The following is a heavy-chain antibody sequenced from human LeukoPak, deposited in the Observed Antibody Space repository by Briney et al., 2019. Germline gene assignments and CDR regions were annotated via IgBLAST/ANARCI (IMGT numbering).Heavy chain of an antibody. V-gene: IGHV1-2*06. J-gene: IGHJ4*02. CDR1: GYTFTCYY. CDR2: INPNSGGT. D-gene: IGHD7-27*01. CDR3: ARERELGITDY. Sequence: GASVKVSCKASGYTFTCYYMHWVRQAPGQGLEWMGRINPNSGGTNYAQKFQGRVTMTRDTSISTAYMELSRLRSDDTAVYYCARERELGITDYWGQGTLVTVSS.